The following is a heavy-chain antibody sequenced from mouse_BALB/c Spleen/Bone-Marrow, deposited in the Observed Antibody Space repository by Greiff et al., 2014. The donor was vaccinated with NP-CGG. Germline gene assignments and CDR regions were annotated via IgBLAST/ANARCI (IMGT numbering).Heavy chain of an antibody. D-gene: IGHD2-10*02. J-gene: IGHJ2*01. V-gene: IGHV5-12-1*01. CDR2: ISSGGGST. Sequence: DVMLVESGGGLVKPGGSLKLSCAASGFAFSNYDVSWVRQSPEKRLEWVAYISSGGGSTYYPDTVKGRFIISRDKGQEHPVPAMSSLKSEDTAMYYCTRHPYGTFFAYWGQGTTLTVSS. CDR3: TRHPYGTFFAY. CDR1: GFAFSNYD.